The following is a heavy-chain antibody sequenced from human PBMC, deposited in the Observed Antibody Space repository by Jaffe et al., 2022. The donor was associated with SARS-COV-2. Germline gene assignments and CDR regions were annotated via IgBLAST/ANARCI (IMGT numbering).Heavy chain of an antibody. Sequence: EVQLVESGGGVVRPGGSLRLSCAASGFTFDDYGMSWVRQAPGKGLEWVSGINWNGGSTGYADSVKGRFTISRDNAKNSLYLQMNSLRAEDTALYHCARGDLLRYFDWLLSPFDYWGQGTLVTVSS. J-gene: IGHJ4*02. CDR3: ARGDLLRYFDWLLSPFDY. V-gene: IGHV3-20*01. CDR1: GFTFDDYG. D-gene: IGHD3-9*01. CDR2: INWNGGST.